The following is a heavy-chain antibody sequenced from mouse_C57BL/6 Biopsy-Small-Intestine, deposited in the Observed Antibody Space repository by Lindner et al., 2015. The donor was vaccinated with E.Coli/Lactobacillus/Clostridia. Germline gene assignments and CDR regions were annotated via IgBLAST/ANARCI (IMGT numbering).Heavy chain of an antibody. CDR1: GYTFTGYG. V-gene: IGHV1-81*01. CDR3: AREGSSYVGYFDV. D-gene: IGHD1-1*01. CDR2: IYPRSGNT. Sequence: VQLQESGAELARPGASVKLSCKASGYTFTGYGISWVKQRTGQGLEWIGEIYPRSGNTYYNEKFKGKATLTADKSSSTAYMELRSLTSEDSAVYFCAREGSSYVGYFDVWGTGTTVTVSS. J-gene: IGHJ1*03.